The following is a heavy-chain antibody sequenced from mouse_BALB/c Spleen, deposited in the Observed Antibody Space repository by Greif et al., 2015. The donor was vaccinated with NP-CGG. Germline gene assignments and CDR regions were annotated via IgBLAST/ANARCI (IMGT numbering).Heavy chain of an antibody. V-gene: IGHV5-12-1*01. CDR2: ISSGGGST. CDR1: GFAFSSYD. J-gene: IGHJ4*01. Sequence: EVKLMESGGGLVKPGGSLKLSCAASGFAFSSYDMSWVRQTPEKRLEWVAYISSGGGSTYYPDTVKGRFTISRDNAKNTLYLQMSSLKAEDAAMYYCARYDGYYYYAMDDWGQGTSVTVSS. D-gene: IGHD2-3*01. CDR3: ARYDGYYYYAMDD.